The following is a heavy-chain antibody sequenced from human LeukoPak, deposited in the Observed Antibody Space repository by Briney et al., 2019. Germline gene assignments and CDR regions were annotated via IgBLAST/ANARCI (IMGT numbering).Heavy chain of an antibody. J-gene: IGHJ6*03. D-gene: IGHD4-17*01. V-gene: IGHV1-18*01. Sequence: GASVKVSCKASGYTFTSYGISWVRQAPGQGLEWMGWISAYNGNTNYAQKLQGRVTMTTDTSTSTAYMELRSLRSDDTAVYYCARGETTVITDYYYYYMDVWGKGTTVTVSS. CDR3: ARGETTVITDYYYYYMDV. CDR1: GYTFTSYG. CDR2: ISAYNGNT.